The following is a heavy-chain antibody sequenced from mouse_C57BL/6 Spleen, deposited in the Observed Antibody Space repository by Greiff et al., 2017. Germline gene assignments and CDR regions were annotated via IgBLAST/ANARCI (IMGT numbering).Heavy chain of an antibody. V-gene: IGHV1-69*01. J-gene: IGHJ2*01. Sequence: QVQLQQPGAELVMPGASVKLSCKASGYTFTSYWMHWVKQRPGQGLEWIGEIDPSDSYTNYNQKFKGKSTVTVDKSSSTAYMQLSSLTSEDSAGYYCARGTGTGDWGQGTTLTVSS. CDR1: GYTFTSYW. D-gene: IGHD3-1*01. CDR3: ARGTGTGD. CDR2: IDPSDSYT.